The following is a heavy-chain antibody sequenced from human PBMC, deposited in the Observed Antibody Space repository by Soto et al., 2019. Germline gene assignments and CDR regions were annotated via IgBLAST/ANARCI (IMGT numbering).Heavy chain of an antibody. Sequence: PSETLSLTCTVSGGSISSCYWSWIRQSPGKGLEWIASIYRSGTTSYNPSLKSRVTISVDPSKNQFSLMLTAVTAADTAVYYCARTHSGSYYSVFNYRGRGSLVTVSS. J-gene: IGHJ4*02. CDR1: GGSISSCY. D-gene: IGHD1-26*01. CDR2: IYRSGTT. V-gene: IGHV4-59*08. CDR3: ARTHSGSYYSVFNY.